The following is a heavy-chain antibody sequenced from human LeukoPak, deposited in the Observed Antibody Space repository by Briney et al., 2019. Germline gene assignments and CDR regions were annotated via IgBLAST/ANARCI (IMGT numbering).Heavy chain of an antibody. J-gene: IGHJ4*02. CDR2: IIPIFGTA. Sequence: GASVKVSCKASGGTFSSYAISWVRQAPGQGLEWMGGIIPIFGTANYAQKFQGRVTITADESTSTAYMELSSLRSEDTAVYYCALTRPHYYDSSGSIDYWGQGTLVTVSS. V-gene: IGHV1-69*01. D-gene: IGHD3-22*01. CDR1: GGTFSSYA. CDR3: ALTRPHYYDSSGSIDY.